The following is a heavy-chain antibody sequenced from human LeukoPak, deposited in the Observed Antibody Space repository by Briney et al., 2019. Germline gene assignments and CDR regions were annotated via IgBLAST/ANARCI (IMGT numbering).Heavy chain of an antibody. V-gene: IGHV3-23*01. CDR1: GFIFSSYA. Sequence: GGSLRLSCAASGFIFSSYAMSWVRQAPGKGLEWVSAISGSGGTTYYADSVKGRFTISRDNSKNTLYLQMNSLRVEDTAVYYCARIKGDGDYVDYWGQGTLVTVSS. D-gene: IGHD4-17*01. J-gene: IGHJ4*02. CDR3: ARIKGDGDYVDY. CDR2: ISGSGGTT.